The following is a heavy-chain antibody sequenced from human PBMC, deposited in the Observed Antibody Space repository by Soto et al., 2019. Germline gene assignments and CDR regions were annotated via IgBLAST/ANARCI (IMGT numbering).Heavy chain of an antibody. V-gene: IGHV3-21*01. J-gene: IGHJ4*02. CDR2: ISSSSSYL. D-gene: IGHD6-6*01. Sequence: EVQLVESGGGLVKPGGSLRLSCAASGFTFSSYSMNWVRQAPGKGLEWVSSISSSSSYLYYADSVKGRFTISRDNAKNPLDLQMNSLRAEDTAVYYCAREARLIAARPDYFDSWGQGTLVAVSS. CDR3: AREARLIAARPDYFDS. CDR1: GFTFSSYS.